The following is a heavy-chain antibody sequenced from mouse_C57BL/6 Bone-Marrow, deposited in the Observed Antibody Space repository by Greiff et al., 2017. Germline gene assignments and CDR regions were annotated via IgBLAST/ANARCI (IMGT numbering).Heavy chain of an antibody. CDR2: IHPNSGST. CDR1: GYTFTSYW. Sequence: QVQLQQPGAELVKPGASVKLSCKASGYTFTSYWMHWVKQRPGQGLEWIGMIHPNSGSTNYNEKFKSKATLTVAKSSSTAYLQLSSLPSEDSAVYYCARAGLGLAWFSHWGQGALVTVSA. CDR3: ARAGLGLAWFSH. V-gene: IGHV1-64*01. J-gene: IGHJ3*01. D-gene: IGHD2-4*01.